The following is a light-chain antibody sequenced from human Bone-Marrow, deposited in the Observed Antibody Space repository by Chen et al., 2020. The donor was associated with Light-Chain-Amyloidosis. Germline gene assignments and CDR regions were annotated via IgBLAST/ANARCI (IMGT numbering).Light chain of an antibody. V-gene: IGLV3-25*03. Sequence: SYELTQPPSVSVSPGQTARITCSGDDLPTKYAYWYQQKPGQAPVLVIHRDTERPSGLSKRFSGSSAGTTATLTISGVQAEDEADYHCQSADSSGTYEVIFGGGTKLTVL. CDR1: DLPTKY. J-gene: IGLJ2*01. CDR2: RDT. CDR3: QSADSSGTYEVI.